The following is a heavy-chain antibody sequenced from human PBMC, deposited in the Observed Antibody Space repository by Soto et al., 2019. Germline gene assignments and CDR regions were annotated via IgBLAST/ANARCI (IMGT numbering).Heavy chain of an antibody. D-gene: IGHD3-3*01. J-gene: IGHJ5*02. CDR1: GFSLSTSGVG. CDR2: IYWDDDK. CDR3: ARGYYDFWSANTGHLDWFDP. Sequence: SGRTLVNPTQTLTLTCTFSGFSLSTSGVGVGWIRQPPGKALEWLALIYWDDDKRYSPSLKSRLTITKDTSKNQVVLTMTNMDPVDTATYYCARGYYDFWSANTGHLDWFDPWGQGTLVTVSS. V-gene: IGHV2-5*02.